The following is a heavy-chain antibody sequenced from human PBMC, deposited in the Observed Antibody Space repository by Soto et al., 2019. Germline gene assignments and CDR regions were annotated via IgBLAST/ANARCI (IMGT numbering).Heavy chain of an antibody. D-gene: IGHD3-22*01. Sequence: VRLVESGGGLVQPGGSLRLSCEGSGLILGTYEMNWVRQTPGRGLEWLAHIKPSGFTLYSASFRGRFIISRDDVRNSLSLQMRDLRGEDTAVYYCVTERPTDPHFSGYDAFDIWGQGTMVTVS. CDR3: VTERPTDPHFSGYDAFDI. J-gene: IGHJ3*02. CDR2: IKPSGFTL. CDR1: GLILGTYE. V-gene: IGHV3-48*03.